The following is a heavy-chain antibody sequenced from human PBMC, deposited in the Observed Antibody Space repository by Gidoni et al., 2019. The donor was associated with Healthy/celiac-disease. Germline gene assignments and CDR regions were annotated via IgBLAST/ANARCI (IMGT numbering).Heavy chain of an antibody. CDR3: ARIIDYYGSGTDAFDI. CDR1: GGSISSSSYY. D-gene: IGHD3-10*01. J-gene: IGHJ3*02. CDR2: IYYSGST. Sequence: QLQLQESGPGLVKPSETLSLTCTVSGGSISSSSYYWGWIRQPPGKGLEWIGSIYYSGSTYYNPSLKSRVTISVDTSKNQFSLKLSSVTAADTAVYYCARIIDYYGSGTDAFDIWGQGTMVTVSS. V-gene: IGHV4-39*01.